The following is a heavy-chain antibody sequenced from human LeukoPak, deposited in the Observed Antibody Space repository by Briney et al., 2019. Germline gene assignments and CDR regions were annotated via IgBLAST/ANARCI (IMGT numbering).Heavy chain of an antibody. CDR3: TRGLVVVAQYFQH. CDR1: GFTFSTYT. Sequence: SGGSLRLSCAASGFTFSTYTMNWVRQAPGTGLEWVSYIDTTSTTMYYADSVKGRFTISRDNAKNSLYLQMNSLRVEDTAVYYCTRGLVVVAQYFQHWGQGTLVTVSS. V-gene: IGHV3-48*01. CDR2: IDTTSTTM. D-gene: IGHD2-15*01. J-gene: IGHJ1*01.